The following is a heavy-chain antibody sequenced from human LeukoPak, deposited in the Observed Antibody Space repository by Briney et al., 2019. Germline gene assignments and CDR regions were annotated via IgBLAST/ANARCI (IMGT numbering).Heavy chain of an antibody. V-gene: IGHV3-30*02. J-gene: IGHJ4*02. D-gene: IGHD2/OR15-2a*01. CDR1: GFTFSHYG. CDR2: IKYDGSKI. Sequence: GGSLRLSCATSGFTFSHYGIHWVRQVPGMGLEWVAFIKYDGSKIYYAESVQGRFTISRDNSKNNLFLQMTRMRPPDTAVYYCATDGIPSATALANWGQGTLGTVSS. CDR3: ATDGIPSATALAN.